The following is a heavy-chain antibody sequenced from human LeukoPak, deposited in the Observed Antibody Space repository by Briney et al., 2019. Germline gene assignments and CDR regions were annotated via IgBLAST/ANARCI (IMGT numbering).Heavy chain of an antibody. V-gene: IGHV3-30*02. D-gene: IGHD1-14*01. CDR3: ARGFRSANRRGFDP. CDR1: GFSFSSYG. Sequence: GGSLRLSCAASGFSFSSYGMHWLRQAPGKGLEWVAFIRNDGSNTYYADSVKGRFTISRDNSKNTLYLQMSSLRAEDTAVYYCARGFRSANRRGFDPWGQGTLVTVSS. CDR2: IRNDGSNT. J-gene: IGHJ5*02.